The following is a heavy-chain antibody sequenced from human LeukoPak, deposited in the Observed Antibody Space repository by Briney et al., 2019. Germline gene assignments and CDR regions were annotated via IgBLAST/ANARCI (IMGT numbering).Heavy chain of an antibody. D-gene: IGHD5-12*01. Sequence: GGSLRLSCAASGFTFSSYAMSWVRQAPGKGLEWVSAISGSGGSTYYADSVKGRFTISRDNSKNTLYLQMNSLKTEDTAVYYCTTGQVATTTYYWGQGTLVTVSS. CDR1: GFTFSSYA. CDR3: TTGQVATTTYY. V-gene: IGHV3-23*01. J-gene: IGHJ4*02. CDR2: ISGSGGST.